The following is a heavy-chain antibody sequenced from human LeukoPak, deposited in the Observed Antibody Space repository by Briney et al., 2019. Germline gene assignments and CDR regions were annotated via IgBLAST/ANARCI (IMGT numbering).Heavy chain of an antibody. Sequence: PGRSLRLSCAASGFTSSSYAMHWVRQAPGKGLEWVAVISYDGSNKYYADSVKGRFTISRDNSKNTLYLQMNSLRAEDTAVYYCAREGHQRNAFDIWGQGTMVTVSS. CDR2: ISYDGSNK. CDR3: AREGHQRNAFDI. CDR1: GFTSSSYA. J-gene: IGHJ3*02. V-gene: IGHV3-30-3*01.